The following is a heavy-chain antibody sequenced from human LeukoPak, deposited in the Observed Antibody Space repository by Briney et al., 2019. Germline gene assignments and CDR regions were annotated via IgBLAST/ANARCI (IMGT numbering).Heavy chain of an antibody. CDR1: GFTFSSYS. CDR2: ISSSSSYI. J-gene: IGHJ4*02. D-gene: IGHD5-12*01. Sequence: GGSLRLSCAASGFTFSSYSMNWVRQAPGKGLEWVSSISSSSSYIYYADSVEGRFTISRDNSKNTLYLQMNSLRAEDTAVYYCATVYSGYDSSFDYWGQGTLVTVSS. CDR3: ATVYSGYDSSFDY. V-gene: IGHV3-21*04.